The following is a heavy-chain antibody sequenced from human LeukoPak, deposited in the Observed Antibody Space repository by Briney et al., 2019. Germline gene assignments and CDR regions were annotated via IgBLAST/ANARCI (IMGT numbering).Heavy chain of an antibody. CDR1: GGSFSTSSYY. J-gene: IGHJ3*02. CDR3: ARQGGRDAFDI. CDR2: IYYSGST. D-gene: IGHD2-15*01. Sequence: PSETLSLTCTVSGGSFSTSSYYWGWIRQPPGKGLEWIGSIYYSGSTYYNPSLKSQVTISVDTSKNQFSLKLSSVTAADTAAYYCARQGGRDAFDIWGQGTMVTVSS. V-gene: IGHV4-39*01.